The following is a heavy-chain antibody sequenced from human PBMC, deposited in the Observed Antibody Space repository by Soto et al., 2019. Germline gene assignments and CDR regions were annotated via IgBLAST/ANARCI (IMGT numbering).Heavy chain of an antibody. CDR1: GFTFSSYA. CDR3: AREGGGSGSYNLYNWFDP. J-gene: IGHJ5*02. Sequence: GGSLRLSCAASGFTFSSYAMHWVRQAPGMGLEWVAVISYDGSNKYYADSVKGRFTISRDNSKNTLYLQMNSLRAEDTAVYYCAREGGGSGSYNLYNWFDPWGQGTLVTVSS. CDR2: ISYDGSNK. V-gene: IGHV3-30-3*01. D-gene: IGHD3-10*01.